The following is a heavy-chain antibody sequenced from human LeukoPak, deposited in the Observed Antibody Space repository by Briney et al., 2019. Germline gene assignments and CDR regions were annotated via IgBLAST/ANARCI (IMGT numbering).Heavy chain of an antibody. V-gene: IGHV1-69*05. Sequence: SVKVSRKASGGTFSSYAISWVRQAPGQGLEWMGGIIPIFGTANYAQKFQGRVTITTDESTSTAYMELSSLRSEDTAVYYCARSAGGDSSSPYYMDVWGKGTTVTVSS. D-gene: IGHD6-6*01. CDR3: ARSAGGDSSSPYYMDV. CDR1: GGTFSSYA. CDR2: IIPIFGTA. J-gene: IGHJ6*03.